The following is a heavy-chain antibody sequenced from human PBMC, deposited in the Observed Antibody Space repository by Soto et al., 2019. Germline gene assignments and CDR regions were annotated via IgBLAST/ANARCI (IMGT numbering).Heavy chain of an antibody. CDR3: ARIQVTSTPTFDY. CDR1: GGSISSYY. CDR2: IYYSGST. Sequence: SETLSLTCTVSGGSISSYYWSWIRQPPGKGLEWIGYIYYSGSTNYNPSLKSRVTISVDTSKNQFSLKLSSVTAADTAVYYCARIQVTSTPTFDYWGQGTLVTVSS. J-gene: IGHJ4*02. V-gene: IGHV4-59*08. D-gene: IGHD2-21*02.